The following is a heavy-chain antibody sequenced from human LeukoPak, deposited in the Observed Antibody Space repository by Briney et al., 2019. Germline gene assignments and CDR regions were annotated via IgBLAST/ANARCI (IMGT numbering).Heavy chain of an antibody. CDR3: ARQPVRTALDY. CDR1: GGSISSYY. CDR2: IYYSGST. Sequence: PSETLSLTCTVSGGSISSYYWSWIRQPPGKGLEWIGYIYYSGSTNYNPSLKSRVTISVDTSKNQFSLKLSSVTAADTAVYYCARQPVRTALDYWGQGTLVTVSS. J-gene: IGHJ4*02. D-gene: IGHD5-18*01. V-gene: IGHV4-59*08.